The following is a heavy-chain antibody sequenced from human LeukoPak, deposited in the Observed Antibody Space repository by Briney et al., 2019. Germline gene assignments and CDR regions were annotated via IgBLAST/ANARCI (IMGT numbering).Heavy chain of an antibody. Sequence: SVKVSCKASAGTFSSYAISWVRQAPGQGLEWMGSIIPILGIANYAQKFQGRVTITADKSTSTAYLELSSLRSEDTAVYYCARSRGSGSYDAFDIWGQGTMVTVSS. CDR2: IIPILGIA. CDR3: ARSRGSGSYDAFDI. D-gene: IGHD3-10*01. V-gene: IGHV1-69*04. CDR1: AGTFSSYA. J-gene: IGHJ3*02.